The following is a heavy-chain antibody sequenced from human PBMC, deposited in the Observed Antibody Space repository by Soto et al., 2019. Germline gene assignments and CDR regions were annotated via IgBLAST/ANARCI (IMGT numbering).Heavy chain of an antibody. J-gene: IGHJ4*02. CDR1: GGSISSYY. CDR3: AGTPYDFWSGYRRGSPRQGNDY. Sequence: LSLTCTVSGGSISSYYWSWIRQPPGKGLEWIGYIYYSGSTNYNPSLKSRVTISVDTSKNQFSLKLSSVTAADTAVYYCAGTPYDFWSGYRRGSPRQGNDYWGQGTLVTVSS. CDR2: IYYSGST. V-gene: IGHV4-59*12. D-gene: IGHD3-3*01.